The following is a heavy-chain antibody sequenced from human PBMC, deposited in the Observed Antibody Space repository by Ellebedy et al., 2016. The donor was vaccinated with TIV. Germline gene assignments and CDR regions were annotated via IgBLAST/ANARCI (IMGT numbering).Heavy chain of an antibody. Sequence: GGSLRLSXAASGFIVSTNDVSWVRQAPAKGLEWVSVFYYDGSTYYADPVKGRFTVPRDNSKNPVYLQMEGLRADDAAVYYCVGAYRRGGGGEFAHWGQGTLVTVSS. D-gene: IGHD3-16*01. CDR2: FYYDGST. J-gene: IGHJ1*01. V-gene: IGHV3-53*01. CDR3: VGAYRRGGGGEFAH. CDR1: GFIVSTND.